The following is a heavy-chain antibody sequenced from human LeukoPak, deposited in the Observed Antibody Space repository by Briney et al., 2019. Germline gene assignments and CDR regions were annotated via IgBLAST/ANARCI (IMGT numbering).Heavy chain of an antibody. V-gene: IGHV3-21*01. J-gene: IGHJ4*02. D-gene: IGHD3-10*01. CDR3: ARDLSYPGAIDY. Sequence: PGGSLRLSCAASGFTFSSYSMNWVRQAPGEGLEWVSSISSSSSYIYYADSVKGRFTISRDNAKNSLYLQMNSLRAEDTAVYYCARDLSYPGAIDYWGQGTLVTVSS. CDR2: ISSSSSYI. CDR1: GFTFSSYS.